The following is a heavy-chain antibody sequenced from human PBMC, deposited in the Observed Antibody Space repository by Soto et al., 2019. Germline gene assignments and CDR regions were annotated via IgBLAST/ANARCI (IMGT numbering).Heavy chain of an antibody. J-gene: IGHJ4*02. CDR1: GFSLSTSGLG. V-gene: IGHV2-5*01. CDR2: IYLNDDK. CDR3: ANRPSGWYLFDY. Sequence: QITLKESGPTLVRPTQTLTLTCTFSGFSLSTSGLGVGWIRQPPGKALECLALIYLNDDKRYSTSLKARLTIIKDTSKNLVVLTMTNMDPVDTATYYCANRPSGWYLFDYWGQGTLVTVSS. D-gene: IGHD6-19*01.